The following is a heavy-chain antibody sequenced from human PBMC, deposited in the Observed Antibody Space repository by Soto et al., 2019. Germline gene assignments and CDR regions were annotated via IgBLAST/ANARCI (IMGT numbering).Heavy chain of an antibody. CDR1: GFTFSGHA. Sequence: LGGSLRLSCAASGFTFSGHAMTGVRQAPGKGLEGVSTISINDAYTHIADSVKGRFTISRDNSKNTMYLQMNSLRAEDTAVNYSASAGIIAAFDIWGQGTTVTVSS. J-gene: IGHJ3*02. D-gene: IGHD1-26*01. V-gene: IGHV3-23*01. CDR2: ISINDAYT. CDR3: ASAGIIAAFDI.